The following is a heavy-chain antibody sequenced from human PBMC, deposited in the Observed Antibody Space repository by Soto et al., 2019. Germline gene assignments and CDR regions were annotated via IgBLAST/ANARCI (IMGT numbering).Heavy chain of an antibody. D-gene: IGHD2-2*01. V-gene: IGHV4-39*02. CDR3: ARDTVVPSAVDYYYGMDV. Sequence: PSETLSLTCTVSGGSISSSSYYWGWIRQPPGKGLEWIGSIYYSGSTYYNPSLKSRVTISVDTSKNQFSLKLSSVTAADTAVYYCARDTVVPSAVDYYYGMDVWGQGTTVT. CDR1: GGSISSSSYY. J-gene: IGHJ6*02. CDR2: IYYSGST.